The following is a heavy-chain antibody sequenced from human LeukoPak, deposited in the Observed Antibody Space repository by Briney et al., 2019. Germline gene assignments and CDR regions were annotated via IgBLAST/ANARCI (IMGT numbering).Heavy chain of an antibody. J-gene: IGHJ4*02. CDR3: ARVSKKRYGEIDY. CDR1: GFTFSSYS. CDR2: ISISGTYL. V-gene: IGHV3-21*04. Sequence: GGSLRLSCAASGFTFSSYSMNWVRQAPGKGLEWVSSISISGTYLYYADSVKGRFTISRDNAKNSLYLQMNSLRAEDTAVYYCARVSKKRYGEIDYWGQGTLVTVSS. D-gene: IGHD3-10*01.